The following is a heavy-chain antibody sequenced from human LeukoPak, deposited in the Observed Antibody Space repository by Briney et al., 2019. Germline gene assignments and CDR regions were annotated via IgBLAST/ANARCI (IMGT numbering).Heavy chain of an antibody. Sequence: SETLSLTCTVSGGSISSYYWSWIRQPPGKGLEWIGYIYYSGSTNYNPSLKSRVTISVDTSKNQFSLKLSSVTAADTAVYYCARGIAAAGTYYFDYWGQGTLVTVSS. J-gene: IGHJ4*02. V-gene: IGHV4-59*01. CDR1: GGSISSYY. D-gene: IGHD6-13*01. CDR3: ARGIAAAGTYYFDY. CDR2: IYYSGST.